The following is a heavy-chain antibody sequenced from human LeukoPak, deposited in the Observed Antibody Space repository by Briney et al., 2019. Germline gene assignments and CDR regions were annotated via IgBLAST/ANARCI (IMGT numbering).Heavy chain of an antibody. CDR2: IIPIFGTA. J-gene: IGHJ5*02. CDR3: ARERGDIVVVPAAGLYNWFDP. CDR1: GGTFSSYA. D-gene: IGHD2-2*01. Sequence: GASVKVSRKASGGTFSSYAISWVRQAPGQGLEWMGGIIPIFGTANYAQKFQGRVTITADESTSTAYMELSSLRSEDTAVYYCARERGDIVVVPAAGLYNWFDPWGQGTLVTVSS. V-gene: IGHV1-69*13.